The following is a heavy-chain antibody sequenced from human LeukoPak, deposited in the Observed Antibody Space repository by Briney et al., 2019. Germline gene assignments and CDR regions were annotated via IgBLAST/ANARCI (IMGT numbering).Heavy chain of an antibody. Sequence: SETLSLTCAVYGGSFSGYYWSWIRQPPGKGLEWIGEINHSGSTNYNPSLKSRVTISVDTSKNQFSLKLSSVTAADTAVYYCARGSTGDGGYWGQGTLVTVSS. CDR1: GGSFSGYY. D-gene: IGHD7-27*01. V-gene: IGHV4-34*01. CDR3: ARGSTGDGGY. J-gene: IGHJ4*02. CDR2: INHSGST.